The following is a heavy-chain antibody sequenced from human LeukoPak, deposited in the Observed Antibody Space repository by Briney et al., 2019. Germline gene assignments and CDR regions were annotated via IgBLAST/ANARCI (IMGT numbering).Heavy chain of an antibody. Sequence: GGSLRLSCAASGFTFSRYWMHWVRQAPGKGLVWVSRINSDGSSTSYADSVKGRFTISRDNAKNTLYLQINSLRAEDTAVYYCAGDLGWDDVFDIWGQGTMLTVSS. D-gene: IGHD1-26*01. CDR1: GFTFSRYW. J-gene: IGHJ3*02. CDR3: AGDLGWDDVFDI. CDR2: INSDGSST. V-gene: IGHV3-74*01.